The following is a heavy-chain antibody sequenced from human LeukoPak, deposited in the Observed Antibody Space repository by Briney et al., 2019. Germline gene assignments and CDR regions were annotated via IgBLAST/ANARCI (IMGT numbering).Heavy chain of an antibody. CDR1: GGSISSYY. V-gene: IGHV4-59*01. J-gene: IGHJ6*02. CDR3: ARVLQYYDSSGYYTHYYYYYGMDV. CDR2: IYYSGST. Sequence: PSETLSPTCTVSGGSISSYYWSWIRQPPGKGLEWIGYIYYSGSTNYNPSLKSRVTISVDTSKNQFSLKLSSVTAADTAVYYCARVLQYYDSSGYYTHYYYYYGMDVWGQGTTVTVSS. D-gene: IGHD3-22*01.